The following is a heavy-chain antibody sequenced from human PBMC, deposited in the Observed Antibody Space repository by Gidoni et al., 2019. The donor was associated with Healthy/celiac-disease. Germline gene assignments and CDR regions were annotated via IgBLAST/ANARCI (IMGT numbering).Heavy chain of an antibody. D-gene: IGHD3-9*01. CDR2: IYYSGGT. J-gene: IGHJ4*02. CDR1: GGSISSYY. CDR3: ARGWVSYDILTGYYPTYSFDY. Sequence: QVQLQESGPGLVKPSETLSLTCTVSGGSISSYYWSWIRQPPGTGLEWIGYIYYSGGTNYNPSLKSRVTISVDTSKNQFSLKLSSVTAADTAVYYCARGWVSYDILTGYYPTYSFDYWGQGTLVTVSS. V-gene: IGHV4-59*01.